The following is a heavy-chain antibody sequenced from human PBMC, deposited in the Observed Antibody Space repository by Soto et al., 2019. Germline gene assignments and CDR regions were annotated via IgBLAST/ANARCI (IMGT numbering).Heavy chain of an antibody. CDR1: GFTFSNYY. CDR2: ISTSSSYT. D-gene: IGHD6-13*01. Sequence: GRSLRLSCAASGFTFSNYYINWVSQAPGTGLEWVSSISTSSSYTYYVDSVKGRFTISRDNAKDSLYLQMNSLRAEDTAVYYCARGMYNSAWSNDYWGHGTLVTVSS. J-gene: IGHJ4*01. CDR3: ARGMYNSAWSNDY. V-gene: IGHV3-21*01.